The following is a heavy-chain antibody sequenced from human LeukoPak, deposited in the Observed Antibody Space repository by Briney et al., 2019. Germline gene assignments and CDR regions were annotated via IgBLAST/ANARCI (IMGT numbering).Heavy chain of an antibody. Sequence: ASVKVSCKASGYTFTDYYLHWVRQAPGQGLEWIGRINPNGGATNYAQKFQGRVTMARDTSISTAYMDLGRLRSDDTAVYYCARERITMPGGLTFPLFDYWGQGTLVTVSS. CDR3: ARERITMPGGLTFPLFDY. D-gene: IGHD3-10*01. CDR1: GYTFTDYY. V-gene: IGHV1-2*06. CDR2: INPNGGAT. J-gene: IGHJ4*02.